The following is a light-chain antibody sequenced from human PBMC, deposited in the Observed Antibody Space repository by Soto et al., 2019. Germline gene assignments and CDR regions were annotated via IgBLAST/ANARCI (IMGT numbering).Light chain of an antibody. CDR2: EVT. J-gene: IGLJ3*02. CDR3: SSFTTTNTWV. CDR1: SSDVGSGNF. Sequence: QSALTQPASVSGSPGQSITISCTGTSSDVGSGNFVSWFQPHPGKAPKLMIYEVTNRPSGVSYRFSGSKSGNTASLTISGLQAEDEADYYCSSFTTTNTWVFGGGTKVTVL. V-gene: IGLV2-14*01.